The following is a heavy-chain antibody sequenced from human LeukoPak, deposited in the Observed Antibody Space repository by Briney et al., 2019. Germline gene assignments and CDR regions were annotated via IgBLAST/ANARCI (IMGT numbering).Heavy chain of an antibody. CDR2: IIPIFGTA. V-gene: IGHV1-69*13. CDR1: GGTFSSYA. D-gene: IGHD3-22*01. J-gene: IGHJ4*02. CDR3: ARGGNCDSSGYYYVPFDY. Sequence: SVKVSCKASGGTFSSYAISWVRQAPGQGLEWMGGIIPIFGTANYAQKFQGRVTITADESTSTAYMELSSLRSEDTAVYYCARGGNCDSSGYYYVPFDYWGQGTLVTVSS.